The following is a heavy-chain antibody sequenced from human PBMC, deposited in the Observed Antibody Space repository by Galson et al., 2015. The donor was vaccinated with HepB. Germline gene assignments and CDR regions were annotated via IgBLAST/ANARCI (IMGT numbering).Heavy chain of an antibody. D-gene: IGHD2-21*02. CDR1: GGSISSGGYY. Sequence: TLSLTCTVSGGSISSGGYYWRWLRQHPGKGLEWIGYIYYSGSTYYNPSLKSRVTISVDTSKNQFSLKLSSVTAADTAVYYCARVRSGWLYCGGDCDAFDIWGQGTMVTVSS. CDR3: ARVRSGWLYCGGDCDAFDI. CDR2: IYYSGST. V-gene: IGHV4-31*03. J-gene: IGHJ3*02.